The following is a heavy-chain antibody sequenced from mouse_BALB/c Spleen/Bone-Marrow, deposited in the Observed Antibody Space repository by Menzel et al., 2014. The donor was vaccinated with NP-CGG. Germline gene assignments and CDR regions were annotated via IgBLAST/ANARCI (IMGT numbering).Heavy chain of an antibody. Sequence: EVMLVESGGGLVKPGGSLKLSCAASGFAFXGYDMSWVRQTPEKRLEWVAYISSGGSNTYYPDTVKGRFTISRDNAKNTLYLQMNSLKSEDTAMYYCARQRGYAYAMDYWGQGTSVTVSS. J-gene: IGHJ4*01. CDR2: ISSGGSNT. V-gene: IGHV5-12-1*01. D-gene: IGHD2-2*01. CDR3: ARQRGYAYAMDY. CDR1: GFAFXGYD.